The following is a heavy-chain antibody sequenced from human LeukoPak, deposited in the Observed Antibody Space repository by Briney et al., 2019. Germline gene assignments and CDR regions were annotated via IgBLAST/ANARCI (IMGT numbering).Heavy chain of an antibody. CDR2: IYPGDSDT. J-gene: IGHJ1*01. V-gene: IGHV5-51*01. Sequence: XXXSCXXSXYSXXXYWIGWVRQMPGKGLEWMGIIYPGDSDTRYSPSFQGQVTISADKSISTAYLQWSSLKASDTAMYYCARVDYGDYAEYFQHWGQGTLVTVSS. CDR1: XYSXXXYW. CDR3: ARVDYGDYAEYFQH. D-gene: IGHD4-17*01.